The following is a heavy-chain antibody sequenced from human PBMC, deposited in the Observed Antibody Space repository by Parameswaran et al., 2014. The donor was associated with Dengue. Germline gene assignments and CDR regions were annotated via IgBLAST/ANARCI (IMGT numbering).Heavy chain of an antibody. Sequence: VRQMPGKGLEWMGLINPNNGDTVYTQKFQGRVTMTRDTSITTAYMELSRLRSDDTAVYYCARSDFSAVSGYYPDYWGLGTLVTVSS. V-gene: IGHV1-2*02. CDR3: ARSDFSAVSGYYPDY. CDR2: INPNNGDT. J-gene: IGHJ4*02. D-gene: IGHD3-22*01.